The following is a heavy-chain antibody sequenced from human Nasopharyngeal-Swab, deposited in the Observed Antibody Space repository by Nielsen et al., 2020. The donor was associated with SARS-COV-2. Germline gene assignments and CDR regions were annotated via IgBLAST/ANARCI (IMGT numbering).Heavy chain of an antibody. V-gene: IGHV3-33*01. CDR3: ARDGPNWNLDY. CDR2: IRHGGDSR. Sequence: GESLKISCAASGFTVSRYGFHWVRQAPGKGLEWVAVIRHGGDSRIYGDSMKGRFAVSRDNSKNTLYLQIDDLRSEDTAVYYCARDGPNWNLDYWGQGTLVTVSS. J-gene: IGHJ4*02. D-gene: IGHD1-1*01. CDR1: GFTVSRYG.